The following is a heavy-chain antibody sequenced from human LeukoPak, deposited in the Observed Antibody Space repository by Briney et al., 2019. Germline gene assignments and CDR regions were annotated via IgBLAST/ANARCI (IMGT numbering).Heavy chain of an antibody. Sequence: PGGSLKPSCAPPGFTFSGSPMNWARRASGKGLEWVARIRSKANSYATAYAASVKGRFTISRDDSKNTAYLQMNSLKTEDTAVYYCTRHAPDGGNFDYWDQGTLVTVSS. CDR3: TRHAPDGGNFDY. J-gene: IGHJ4*02. V-gene: IGHV3-73*01. D-gene: IGHD4-23*01. CDR1: GFTFSGSP. CDR2: IRSKANSYAT.